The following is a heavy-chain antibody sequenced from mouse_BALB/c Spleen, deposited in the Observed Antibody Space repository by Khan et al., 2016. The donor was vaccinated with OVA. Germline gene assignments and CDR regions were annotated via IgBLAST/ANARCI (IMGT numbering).Heavy chain of an antibody. J-gene: IGHJ3*01. Sequence: EVELVESGGALVKPGGSLKLSCAASGFTFSTYAMSWVRQTPEKRLEWVATISSDGDYTYYPDNVTGRFTISRDNAKNTLYLQMSSLRSEDTAMYYGAKSPYGNFAYWGQGTLVTVSA. D-gene: IGHD2-1*01. CDR3: AKSPYGNFAY. V-gene: IGHV5-9-3*01. CDR2: ISSDGDYT. CDR1: GFTFSTYA.